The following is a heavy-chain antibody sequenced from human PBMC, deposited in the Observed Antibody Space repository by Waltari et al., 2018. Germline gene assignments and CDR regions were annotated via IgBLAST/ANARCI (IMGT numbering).Heavy chain of an antibody. CDR1: GVTFSSYA. CDR2: IIPIFGTA. D-gene: IGHD2-15*01. CDR3: ARGEDGHLLAFDI. Sequence: QVQLVQSGAEVKKPGYSVKVSCKASGVTFSSYAITWVRPAPGQGLEWMGRIIPIFGTANYAQKFQGRVTITADKSTSTAYMELSSLRSEDTAVYYCARGEDGHLLAFDIWGQGTMVTVSS. J-gene: IGHJ3*02. V-gene: IGHV1-69*08.